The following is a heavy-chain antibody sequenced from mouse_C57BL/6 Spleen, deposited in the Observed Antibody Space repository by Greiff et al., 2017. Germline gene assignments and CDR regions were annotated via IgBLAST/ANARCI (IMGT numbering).Heavy chain of an antibody. CDR3: AREGGLRDYAMDY. J-gene: IGHJ4*01. CDR1: GYTFTSYW. CDR2: IDPSDSYT. D-gene: IGHD2-4*01. Sequence: QVQLQQPGAELVMPGASVKLSCKASGYTFTSYWMHWVKQRPGQGLEWIGEIDPSDSYTNSNQKFKGKSTLTVDKSSSTAYMQLSSLTSEDSAVYYCAREGGLRDYAMDYWGQGTSVTVSS. V-gene: IGHV1-69*01.